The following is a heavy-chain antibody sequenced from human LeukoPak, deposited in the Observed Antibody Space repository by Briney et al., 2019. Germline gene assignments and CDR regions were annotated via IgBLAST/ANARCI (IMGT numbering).Heavy chain of an antibody. Sequence: GGSLRLSCAAFGFGFDEYAMHWVRQAPGKGLEWVSLISGDGGSTHYADSVKGRFTISRDNSKNSLYLQMNSLRTEDTALYYCTKDHPPKYSSSWYRFWYYFDYWGQGTLVTVSS. V-gene: IGHV3-43*02. D-gene: IGHD6-13*01. J-gene: IGHJ4*02. CDR2: ISGDGGST. CDR3: TKDHPPKYSSSWYRFWYYFDY. CDR1: GFGFDEYA.